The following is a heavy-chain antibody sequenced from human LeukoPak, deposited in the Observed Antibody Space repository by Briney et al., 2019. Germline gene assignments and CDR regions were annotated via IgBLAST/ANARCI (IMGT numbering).Heavy chain of an antibody. Sequence: PGGSLRLSCAASGFTVSSNYMSWVRQAPGKGLEWVSVIYSGGSTYYADSVKGRFTISRDNSKNTLYLQMNSLRAEDTAVYYCASFGFCSGGVCYGKYSESWGQGTLVTVSS. CDR2: IYSGGST. CDR3: ASFGFCSGGVCYGKYSES. J-gene: IGHJ4*02. CDR1: GFTVSSNY. D-gene: IGHD2-15*01. V-gene: IGHV3-66*02.